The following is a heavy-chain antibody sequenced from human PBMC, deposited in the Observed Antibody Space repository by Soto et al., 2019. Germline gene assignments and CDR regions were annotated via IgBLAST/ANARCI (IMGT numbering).Heavy chain of an antibody. CDR2: IYYSGST. Sequence: LSLTCTVSGGSISSYYWSWIRQPPGKGLEWIGYIYYSGSTNYNPSLKSRVTISVDTSKNQFSLKLSSVTAADTAVYYCARGVGHWDFWRDHNQQNWFDPWGQGTLVTVSS. J-gene: IGHJ5*02. CDR3: ARGVGHWDFWRDHNQQNWFDP. CDR1: GGSISSYY. D-gene: IGHD3-3*01. V-gene: IGHV4-59*01.